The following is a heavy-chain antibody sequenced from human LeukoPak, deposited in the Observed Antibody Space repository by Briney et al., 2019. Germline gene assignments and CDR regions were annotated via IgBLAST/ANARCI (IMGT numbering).Heavy chain of an antibody. CDR1: GGSFSGYY. CDR3: ARADLRRPFDY. J-gene: IGHJ4*02. CDR2: INHSGCT. D-gene: IGHD3-3*01. Sequence: SETLSLTCAVYGGSFSGYYWSWIRQPPGKGLEWIGEINHSGCTNYNPSLKSRVTISVDTSKNQFSLKLSSVTAADTAVYYCARADLRRPFDYWGQGTLVTASS. V-gene: IGHV4-34*01.